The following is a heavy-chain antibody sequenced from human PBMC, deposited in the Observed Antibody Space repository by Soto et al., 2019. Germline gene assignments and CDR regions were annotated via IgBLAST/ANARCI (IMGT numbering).Heavy chain of an antibody. V-gene: IGHV1-3*01. J-gene: IGHJ4*02. CDR1: GYTFTSYA. D-gene: IGHD6-13*01. CDR2: INAGNGNT. CDR3: AREREPRVAAEFDY. Sequence: ASVRVSCKASGYTFTSYAMHWVRQAPGQRLEWMGWINAGNGNTKYSQKFQGRVTITRDTSASTAYMELSSLRSEDTAVYYCAREREPRVAAEFDYWGQGTLVTVSS.